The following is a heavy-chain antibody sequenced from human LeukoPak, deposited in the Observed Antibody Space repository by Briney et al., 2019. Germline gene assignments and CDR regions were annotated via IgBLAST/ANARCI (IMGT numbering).Heavy chain of an antibody. CDR3: ARTPSWYYYYYHMDV. CDR1: GFTFSNAW. J-gene: IGHJ6*03. D-gene: IGHD2-2*01. V-gene: IGHV3-7*01. CDR2: IKQDGSEK. Sequence: GGSLRLSCAASGFTFSNAWMSWVRQAPGKGLEWVANIKQDGSEKYYVDSVKGRFTISRDNAKNSLYLQMNSLRAEDTAVYYCARTPSWYYYYYHMDVWGKGTTVTVSS.